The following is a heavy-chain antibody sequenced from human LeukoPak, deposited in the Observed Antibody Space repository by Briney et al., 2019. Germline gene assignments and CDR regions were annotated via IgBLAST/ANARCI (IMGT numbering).Heavy chain of an antibody. Sequence: YPSETLSLTCTVSGGSISSYYWSWIRQPPGKGLEWIGYIYYSGSTNYNPSLKSRVTISVDTSKKQFSLKLSSVAAADTAVYYCAGAGYSSAWYYFDYWGQGTLVTVSS. CDR2: IYYSGST. D-gene: IGHD6-19*01. CDR1: GGSISSYY. CDR3: AGAGYSSAWYYFDY. V-gene: IGHV4-59*08. J-gene: IGHJ4*02.